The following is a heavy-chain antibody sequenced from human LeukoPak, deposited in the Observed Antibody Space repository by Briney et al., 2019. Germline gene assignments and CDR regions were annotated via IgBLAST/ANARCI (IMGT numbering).Heavy chain of an antibody. J-gene: IGHJ6*03. CDR3: ARGKDGDFHYYYYYYMDV. Sequence: SETLSLTCAVYGGSFSGYYWSWIRQPPGKGLEWIGEINHSGSTNYNPSLKSRVTISVDTSKNQFSLKLSSVTAADTAVYYCARGKDGDFHYYYYYYMDVWGKGTTVTVSS. CDR1: GGSFSGYY. V-gene: IGHV4-34*01. D-gene: IGHD4-17*01. CDR2: INHSGST.